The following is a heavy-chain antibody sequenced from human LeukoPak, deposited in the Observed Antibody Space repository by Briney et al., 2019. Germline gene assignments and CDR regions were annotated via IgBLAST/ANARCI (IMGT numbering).Heavy chain of an antibody. Sequence: PGGSLRLSCAASGFTVSSNYMSWVRQAPGKGLEWVSVIYASGSAYYADSVKGRFTISRDNSKNTLYLQMNSLRTEDTAVYYCARDTRGAFDIWGQGTMVTVSS. V-gene: IGHV3-66*01. J-gene: IGHJ3*02. CDR2: IYASGSA. CDR3: ARDTRGAFDI. CDR1: GFTVSSNY.